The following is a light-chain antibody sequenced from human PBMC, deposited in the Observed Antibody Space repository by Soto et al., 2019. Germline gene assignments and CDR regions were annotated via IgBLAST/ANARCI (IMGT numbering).Light chain of an antibody. J-gene: IGLJ2*01. Sequence: QSALTQPASVSGSPGQSITISCTGTSSDVGGYNYVSWYQQHPGKAPKLMIYDVSNWPSGVSNRFSGSKSGNTASLTISGLQAEDEADYYRSSYTSSSVVFGGGTKLTVL. CDR2: DVS. V-gene: IGLV2-14*01. CDR1: SSDVGGYNY. CDR3: SSYTSSSVV.